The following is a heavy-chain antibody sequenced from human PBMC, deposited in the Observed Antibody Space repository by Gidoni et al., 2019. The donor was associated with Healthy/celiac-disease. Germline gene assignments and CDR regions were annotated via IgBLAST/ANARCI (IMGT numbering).Heavy chain of an antibody. Sequence: VQLVESGGGVVQPGRSLRLSCAASGFTFSSYAMHWVRQAPGKGLEWVAVISYDGSNKYYADSVKGRFTISRDNSKNTLYLQMNSLRAEDTAVYYCARNSRRGPGSSGMSYWGQGTLVTVSS. D-gene: IGHD3-22*01. V-gene: IGHV3-30-3*01. J-gene: IGHJ4*02. CDR3: ARNSRRGPGSSGMSY. CDR2: ISYDGSNK. CDR1: GFTFSSYA.